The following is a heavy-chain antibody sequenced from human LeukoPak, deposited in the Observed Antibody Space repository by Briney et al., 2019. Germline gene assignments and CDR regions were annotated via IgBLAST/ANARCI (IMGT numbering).Heavy chain of an antibody. CDR1: GGSISNYY. CDR3: ARVVPYDFWSGHQLDV. CDR2: IYYSGST. V-gene: IGHV4-59*01. Sequence: SETLSLTCTVSGGSISNYYWSWIRQPPGRGLEWIGYIYYSGSTNYNPSLKSRVTISVDTSKNQFSLKLSSVTAADTAVYYCARVVPYDFWSGHQLDVWGQGTTVTVSS. J-gene: IGHJ6*02. D-gene: IGHD3-3*01.